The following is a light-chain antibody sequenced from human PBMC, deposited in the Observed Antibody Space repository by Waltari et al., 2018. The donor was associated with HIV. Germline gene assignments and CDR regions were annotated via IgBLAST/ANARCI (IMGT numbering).Light chain of an antibody. Sequence: DIVMTQSPDSLAVSLGERATINCKSSQSLLYSSNNKNYLAWYQQKPGQHPKLLIYWASTRESVVPDRFSGSGSGTDFTLTISSLQAEDVAVYYCQQYYTTPWTFGQGTKVEIK. CDR2: WAS. J-gene: IGKJ1*01. V-gene: IGKV4-1*01. CDR1: QSLLYSSNNKNY. CDR3: QQYYTTPWT.